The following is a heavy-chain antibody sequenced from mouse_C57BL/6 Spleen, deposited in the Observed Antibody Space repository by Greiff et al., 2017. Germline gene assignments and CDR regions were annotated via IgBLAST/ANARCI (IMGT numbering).Heavy chain of an antibody. CDR3: ARQVPYAMDY. J-gene: IGHJ4*01. CDR1: GFTFSDYG. CDR2: ISSGSSTI. V-gene: IGHV5-17*01. Sequence: EVKVVESGGGLVKPGGSLKLSCAASGFTFSDYGMHWVRQAPEKGLEWVAYISSGSSTIYYADTVKGRFTISRDNAKNTLFLQMTSLRSEDTAMYYCARQVPYAMDYWGQGTSVTVSS.